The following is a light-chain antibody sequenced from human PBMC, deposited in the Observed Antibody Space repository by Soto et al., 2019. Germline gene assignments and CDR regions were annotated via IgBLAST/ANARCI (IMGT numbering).Light chain of an antibody. CDR3: SSYTSVTTPLYV. J-gene: IGLJ1*01. V-gene: IGLV2-14*03. CDR1: TSDVGNSNR. CDR2: DVT. Sequence: QSALTPPASVSGSPGQSITISCTGTTSDVGNSNRVSWYQQHPGKAPQLIIYDVTYRPSGVSNRFSGSKSGSTASLTISWLQSEDEADYYCSSYTSVTTPLYVFGAGTKVTDL.